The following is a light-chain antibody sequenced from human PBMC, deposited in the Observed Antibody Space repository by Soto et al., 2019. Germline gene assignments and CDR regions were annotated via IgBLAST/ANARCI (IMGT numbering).Light chain of an antibody. CDR3: QQYNSYPGT. CDR1: QSISSW. V-gene: IGKV1-5*01. CDR2: DAS. Sequence: DIQMTQSPSTLSASVGDRVTITCRASQSISSWLAWYQQKPGKAPKLLIYDASSLESGVPSRFSGSGSGTEFNLTISRLQPDDFATYYCQQYNSYPGTFGQGTKVEIK. J-gene: IGKJ1*01.